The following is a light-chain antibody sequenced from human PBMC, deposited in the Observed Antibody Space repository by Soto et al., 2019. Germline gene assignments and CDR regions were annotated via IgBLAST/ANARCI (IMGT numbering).Light chain of an antibody. CDR2: EGS. Sequence: QCGLTQPASVSGSPGQSITISCTGTSSDVGSYNLVSWYQQHPGKAPKLMIYEGSKRPSGVSNRFSGSKSGNTASLTISGLQAEDEADYYCCSYAGSSTYVFGTGTKVTVL. CDR1: SSDVGSYNL. CDR3: CSYAGSSTYV. J-gene: IGLJ1*01. V-gene: IGLV2-23*01.